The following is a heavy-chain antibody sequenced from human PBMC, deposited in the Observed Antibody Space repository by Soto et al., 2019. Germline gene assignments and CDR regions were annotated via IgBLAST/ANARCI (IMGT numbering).Heavy chain of an antibody. CDR1: GYTFTDYH. Sequence: QVQLLQSGAEVKKPGASVKVSCKASGYTFTDYHLHWVRQAPGQGLEWMGWINPYNGGPNSAQKYHDRVTLTRHTALRTAYMELRSLKADDTAIYICATEASISRGPTTLAYWGQGTLVTVSS. D-gene: IGHD3-3*01. V-gene: IGHV1-2*02. J-gene: IGHJ4*02. CDR3: ATEASISRGPTTLAY. CDR2: INPYNGGP.